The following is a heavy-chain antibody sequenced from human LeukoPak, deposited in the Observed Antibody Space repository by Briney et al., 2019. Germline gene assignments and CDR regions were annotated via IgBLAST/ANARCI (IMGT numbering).Heavy chain of an antibody. CDR2: IFNDGST. Sequence: GGSLRLSCAASGSTVRSNYMSWVRQAPGKGLEWVSLIFNDGSTYYADSVKARFTISRDNSMDTLYLQMNSLRVEDTAVYYRARDPGGDNAYWGQGTLVTVSS. V-gene: IGHV3-66*01. CDR3: ARDPGGDNAY. CDR1: GSTVRSNY. D-gene: IGHD4-17*01. J-gene: IGHJ4*02.